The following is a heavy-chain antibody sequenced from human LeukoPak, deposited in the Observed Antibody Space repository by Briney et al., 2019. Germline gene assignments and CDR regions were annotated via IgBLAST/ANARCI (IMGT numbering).Heavy chain of an antibody. V-gene: IGHV3-74*01. J-gene: IGHJ3*02. CDR3: ARALRGGDDAFDI. D-gene: IGHD2-21*01. Sequence: GGSLRPSCAASGFTFSSYWMHWVRQAPGKGLVWVSRINSDGSSTSYADSVKGRFTISRDNAKNTLYLQMNSLRAEDTAVYYCARALRGGDDAFDIWGQGTMVTVSS. CDR1: GFTFSSYW. CDR2: INSDGSST.